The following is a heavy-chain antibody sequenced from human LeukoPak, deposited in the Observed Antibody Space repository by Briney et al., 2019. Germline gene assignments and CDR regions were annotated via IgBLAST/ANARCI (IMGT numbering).Heavy chain of an antibody. CDR2: IYYTGNT. Sequence: PSETLSLTCAVYGGSFIGYYWSWIRQPPGKGLEWIGSIYYTGNTYYNASLKSQVSISIDTSKNQFSLKLTSVTAADTSVYYCARQTGSGLFILPGGQGTLVTVSS. CDR3: ARQTGSGLFILP. D-gene: IGHD3/OR15-3a*01. J-gene: IGHJ4*02. CDR1: GGSFIGYY. V-gene: IGHV4-34*01.